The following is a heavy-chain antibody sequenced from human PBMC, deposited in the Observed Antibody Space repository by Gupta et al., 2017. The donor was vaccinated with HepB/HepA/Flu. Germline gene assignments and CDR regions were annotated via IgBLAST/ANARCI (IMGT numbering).Heavy chain of an antibody. Sequence: QVHLVDSGGTLVKPGGFLRLSCAASGFDFNVFYMSWVRQFPDKRLQWVAYIGPDGELTHYADPVKGRFTISRDNAKNTVYLQLNGLRGDDTAVYYCIKYSAVNVWGPGTLVTVSS. D-gene: IGHD2-2*01. CDR1: GFDFNVFY. V-gene: IGHV3-11*01. CDR3: IKYSAVNV. J-gene: IGHJ4*02. CDR2: IGPDGELT.